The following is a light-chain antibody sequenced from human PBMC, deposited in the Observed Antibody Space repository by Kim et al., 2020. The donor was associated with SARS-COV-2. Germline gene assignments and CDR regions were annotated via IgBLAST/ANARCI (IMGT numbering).Light chain of an antibody. Sequence: CPGERATLSCRASQSVSSSYLAWYQQKPGQAPRLLIYGASSGATGIPDRFSGSGSGTDFTLTISRLEPEDFAVYYCQQYGSSPLTFGGGTKVDIK. CDR2: GAS. J-gene: IGKJ4*01. CDR1: QSVSSSY. V-gene: IGKV3-20*01. CDR3: QQYGSSPLT.